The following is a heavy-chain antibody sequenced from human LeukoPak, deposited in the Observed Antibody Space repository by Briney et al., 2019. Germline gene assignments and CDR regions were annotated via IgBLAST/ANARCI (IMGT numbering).Heavy chain of an antibody. CDR3: ARSACSSDYLCHFYH. Sequence: ASVKVSCKLSGGTFSSYAVSSIRQAPGQGLEWMGGIIPVFGTAKYAQKFQGRVAISADESTSASYMELSSLRSEDTAVYYCARSACSSDYLCHFYHWGQGTLVTVSS. CDR2: IIPVFGTA. J-gene: IGHJ4*02. V-gene: IGHV1-69*01. CDR1: GGTFSSYA. D-gene: IGHD3-22*01.